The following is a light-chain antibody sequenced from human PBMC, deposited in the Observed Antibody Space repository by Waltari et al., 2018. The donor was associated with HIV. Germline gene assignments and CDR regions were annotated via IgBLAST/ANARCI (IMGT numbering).Light chain of an antibody. V-gene: IGKV3-15*01. Sequence: EIVLTQSPAPLSASPGDRVILSCRASQSVRADVAWYKQKVGQAPRLLAFGASTRATAIPLRFDASGSGRVFSLTIDSLQSEDFAVYYCQQYHSWPWTFGQGTKVEVK. CDR3: QQYHSWPWT. J-gene: IGKJ1*01. CDR1: QSVRAD. CDR2: GAS.